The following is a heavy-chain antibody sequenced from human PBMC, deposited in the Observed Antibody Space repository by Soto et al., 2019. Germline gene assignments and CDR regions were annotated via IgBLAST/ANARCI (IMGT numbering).Heavy chain of an antibody. D-gene: IGHD1-26*01. J-gene: IGHJ6*02. CDR2: ISGSGGST. Sequence: EVQLLESGGGLVQPGGSLRLSCAASGFTFSSYAMSWVRQAPGKGLEWVSAISGSGGSTYYADSVKGRFTISRDNSKNTLYLQMNSLRAEDTAVYYCAKDEVGAIYSDDCGMDVWGQGTTVTVS. CDR3: AKDEVGAIYSDDCGMDV. CDR1: GFTFSSYA. V-gene: IGHV3-23*01.